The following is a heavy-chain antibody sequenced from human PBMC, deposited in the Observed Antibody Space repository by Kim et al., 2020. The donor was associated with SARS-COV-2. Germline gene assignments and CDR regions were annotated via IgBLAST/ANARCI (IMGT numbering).Heavy chain of an antibody. D-gene: IGHD5-12*01. CDR2: ISYDGSNK. Sequence: GGSLRLSCAASGFTFSSYAMHWVRQAPGKGLEWVAVISYDGSNKYYADSVKGRFTISRDNSKNTLYLQMNSLRAEDTAVYYCARGYSGYDWSLDYFDYWGQGTLVTVSS. CDR1: GFTFSSYA. CDR3: ARGYSGYDWSLDYFDY. J-gene: IGHJ4*02. V-gene: IGHV3-30-3*01.